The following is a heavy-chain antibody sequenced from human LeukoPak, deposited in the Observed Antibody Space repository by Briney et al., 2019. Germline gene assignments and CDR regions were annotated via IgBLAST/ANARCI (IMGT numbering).Heavy chain of an antibody. CDR3: ARGREWELQYYYYYMDV. V-gene: IGHV1-18*01. J-gene: IGHJ6*03. CDR2: ISAYNGNT. CDR1: GYTFTSYG. Sequence: GASVKVSCKASGYTFTSYGISWVRQAPGQGLEWMGWISAYNGNTNYAQKLQGRVTMTTDTSTSTAYMELRSLRSDDTAVYYCARGREWELQYYYYYMDVWGKGTTVTVSS. D-gene: IGHD1-26*01.